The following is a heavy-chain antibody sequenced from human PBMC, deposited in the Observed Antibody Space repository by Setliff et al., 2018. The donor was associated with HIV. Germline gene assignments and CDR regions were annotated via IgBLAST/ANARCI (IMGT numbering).Heavy chain of an antibody. D-gene: IGHD3-10*01. CDR3: ARSDWYHGSGSHDY. J-gene: IGHJ4*02. V-gene: IGHV3-7*01. Sequence: PGESLRLSCAASGFTFSSYWMSWVRQAPGKGLEWVANIKQDGSEKYYVDSVRGRFTISRDNAKNSLYLQMNSLRVEDTALYYCARSDWYHGSGSHDYWGQGTLGTVSS. CDR2: IKQDGSEK. CDR1: GFTFSSYW.